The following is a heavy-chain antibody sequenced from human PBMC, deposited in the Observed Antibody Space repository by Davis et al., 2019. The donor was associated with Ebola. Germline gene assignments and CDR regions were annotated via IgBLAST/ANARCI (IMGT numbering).Heavy chain of an antibody. J-gene: IGHJ4*02. CDR2: INHSGST. V-gene: IGHV4-34*01. CDR3: ARGSAAGVYFDY. CDR1: GGSFSGYY. Sequence: MPSETLSLTCAVYGGSFSGYYWSWIRQPPGEGLEWIGEINHSGSTNYNPSLKSRVTISVDTSKNQFSLKLSSVTAADTAVYYCARGSAAGVYFDYWGQGTLVTVSS. D-gene: IGHD6-13*01.